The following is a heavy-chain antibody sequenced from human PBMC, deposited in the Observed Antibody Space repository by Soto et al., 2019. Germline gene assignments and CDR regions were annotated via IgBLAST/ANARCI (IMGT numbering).Heavy chain of an antibody. CDR1: GYTFTNYG. J-gene: IGHJ4*02. CDR2: ISVYNGNT. D-gene: IGHD2-15*01. CDR3: ARDRYCSGTSCDDS. V-gene: IGHV1-18*01. Sequence: GASVKVSCKASGYTFTNYGVTWVRQAPGQGLEWMGWISVYNGNTNYAQKFQGRVIMTTDTSTSTAYMELRSLRSDDTAMYYCARDRYCSGTSCDDSWGQGTLVTVSS.